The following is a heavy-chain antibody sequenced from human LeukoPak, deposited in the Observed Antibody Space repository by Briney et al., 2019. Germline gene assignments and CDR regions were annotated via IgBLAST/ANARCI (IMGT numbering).Heavy chain of an antibody. CDR2: INPNSGGT. V-gene: IGHV1-2*02. J-gene: IGHJ4*02. D-gene: IGHD6-13*01. CDR3: ARARHPGSSWYVY. CDR1: GYTFTGYY. Sequence: ASVKVSCKASGYTFTGYYMHWGRQAPGQGLEWMGWINPNSGGTNYAQKVQGRVTITRDTSISTAYMELSRLRSDDTAVYYCARARHPGSSWYVYWGQGTLVTVSS.